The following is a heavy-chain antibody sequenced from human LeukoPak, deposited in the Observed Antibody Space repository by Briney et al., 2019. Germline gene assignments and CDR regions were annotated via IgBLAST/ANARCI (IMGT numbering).Heavy chain of an antibody. V-gene: IGHV3-7*02. CDR3: ARRGITISGVLVYHYSGLDV. Sequence: GGSLRLSCAGSGFTFSSHWMNWVRQAPGKGLEWVASIKDDGSEKHFLDSVNGRFAISRDNAKNSLYLQMSSLRAEDTAGYYCARRGITISGVLVYHYSGLDVWGQGTTVTVSS. J-gene: IGHJ6*02. D-gene: IGHD3-3*01. CDR2: IKDDGSEK. CDR1: GFTFSSHW.